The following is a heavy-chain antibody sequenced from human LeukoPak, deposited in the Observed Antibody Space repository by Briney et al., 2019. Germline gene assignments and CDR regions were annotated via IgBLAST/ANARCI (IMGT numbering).Heavy chain of an antibody. CDR3: ASGLKYSSIWYWWDC. D-gene: IGHD6-13*01. CDR1: GYSISSGYY. V-gene: IGHV4-38-2*02. J-gene: IGHJ4*02. CDR2: IFHTGSA. Sequence: PSETLSLTCNVSGYSISSGYYWGWIRQPPGKGLEYIGSIFHTGSADYNPSLKSRVTLSVDTSKNQFSLKLNSVTAADTAVYYCASGLKYSSIWYWWDCWGQGTLVTVSS.